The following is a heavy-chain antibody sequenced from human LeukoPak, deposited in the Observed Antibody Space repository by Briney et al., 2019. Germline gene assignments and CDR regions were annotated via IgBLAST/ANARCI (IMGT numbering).Heavy chain of an antibody. CDR1: GYSFTSHW. CDR2: IHPGDSDT. CDR3: ARHVGYCSGTSCYTYIDV. V-gene: IGHV5-51*01. Sequence: GESLKISCEGSGYSFTSHWIGWVRQMPGKDLEWMGIIHPGDSDTRYSPSFQGQVSISVDKSINIAYLQFSSLKAPDTAIYYCARHVGYCSGTSCYTYIDVWGRGTTVTVSS. J-gene: IGHJ6*03. D-gene: IGHD2-2*02.